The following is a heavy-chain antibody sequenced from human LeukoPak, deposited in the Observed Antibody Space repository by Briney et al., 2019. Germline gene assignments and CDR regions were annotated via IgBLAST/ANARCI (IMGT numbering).Heavy chain of an antibody. Sequence: GGSLRLSCAASGFTFSSYEMNWVRQAPGKGLEWVSYISSSGSTIYYADSVKGRFTISRDNSKNTLYLQMNSLRAEDTAVYYCAREPGERTENYYDSSGYWGQGTLVTVSS. CDR3: AREPGERTENYYDSSGY. CDR1: GFTFSSYE. J-gene: IGHJ4*02. D-gene: IGHD3-22*01. V-gene: IGHV3-48*03. CDR2: ISSSGSTI.